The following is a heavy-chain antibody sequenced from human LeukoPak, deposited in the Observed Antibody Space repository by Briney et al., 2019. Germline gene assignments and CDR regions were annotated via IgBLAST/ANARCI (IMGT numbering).Heavy chain of an antibody. D-gene: IGHD4/OR15-4a*01. CDR2: IYRGSST. J-gene: IGHJ6*03. Sequence: GGSLRLSCTASGFTASGSYMNWVRQAPGKGLEWVSIIYRGSSTYHADSVKGRFSISRDNSKNTVYLQMNSLRADDTAVYFCARVSYGDYHYYYMDVWGKGTTVTVSS. V-gene: IGHV3-53*01. CDR3: ARVSYGDYHYYYMDV. CDR1: GFTASGSY.